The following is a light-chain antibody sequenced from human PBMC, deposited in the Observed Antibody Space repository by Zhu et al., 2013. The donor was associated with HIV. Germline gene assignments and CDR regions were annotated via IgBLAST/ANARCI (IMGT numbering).Light chain of an antibody. CDR3: AAWDDSLNGPV. Sequence: SSGLTQDPSVSVALGQTVRITCQGDTLRTSFASWYQQKPGQAPQFVISEKSYRPSGIPARFSVSKSGDKSYLTISGAQAEDEGDYYCAAWDDSLNGPVFGGGTKLTVL. CDR2: EKS. V-gene: IGLV3-19*01. CDR1: TLRTSF. J-gene: IGLJ3*02.